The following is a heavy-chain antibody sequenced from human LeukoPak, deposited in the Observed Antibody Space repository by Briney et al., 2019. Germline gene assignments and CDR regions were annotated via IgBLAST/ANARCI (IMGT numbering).Heavy chain of an antibody. CDR1: GFTFSTYW. CDR2: INWNGGST. V-gene: IGHV3-20*04. D-gene: IGHD3-10*01. CDR3: ARVPYGSGRFDY. J-gene: IGHJ4*02. Sequence: PGGSLRLSCAASGFTFSTYWMHWVRQAPGKGLEWVSGINWNGGSTGYADSVKGRFTISRDNAKNSLYLQMNSLRAEDTALYYCARVPYGSGRFDYWGQGTLVTVSS.